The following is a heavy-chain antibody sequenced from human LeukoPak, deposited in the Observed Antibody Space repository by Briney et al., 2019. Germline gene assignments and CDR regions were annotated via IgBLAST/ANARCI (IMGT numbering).Heavy chain of an antibody. Sequence: GGSLRLSCAASGFTFSSFAMSWVRQAPGKGLDWVSSISGGRENTYYADSVKGRFTISRDNSKNTLDLHLNSLTADDTAVYYCANMQLVKGVFEIWGQGTRVTVSS. V-gene: IGHV3-23*01. CDR3: ANMQLVKGVFEI. CDR2: ISGGRENT. J-gene: IGHJ3*02. D-gene: IGHD6-13*01. CDR1: GFTFSSFA.